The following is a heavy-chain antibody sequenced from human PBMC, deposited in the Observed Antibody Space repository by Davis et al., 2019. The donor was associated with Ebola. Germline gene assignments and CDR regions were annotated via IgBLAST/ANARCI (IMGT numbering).Heavy chain of an antibody. J-gene: IGHJ6*01. CDR2: ISSSSSYI. Sequence: GESLKISCAASGFKFGTYTMNWVRQAPGKGLEWVSSISSSSSYIYYADSVKGRFTISRDNAKNSLYLQMNSLHQGPIGLPSGTLLQEHLWG. V-gene: IGHV3-21*01. CDR1: GFKFGTYT. CDR3: TLLQEHL.